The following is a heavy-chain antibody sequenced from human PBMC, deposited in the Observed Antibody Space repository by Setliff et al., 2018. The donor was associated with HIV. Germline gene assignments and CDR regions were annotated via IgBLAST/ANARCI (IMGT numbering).Heavy chain of an antibody. CDR3: SRNGWHMNSWHYYYYYMDV. Sequence: GGSLRLSCVASGFTFSNYAMFWVRQAPGKGLEWVAVISNDGNNKYYGGSVKGRFTISRDNSKNTLYLQMNGLRGEDTAVYYCSRNGWHMNSWHYYYYYMDVWGKGTTVTVSS. J-gene: IGHJ6*03. CDR1: GFTFSNYA. D-gene: IGHD6-13*01. V-gene: IGHV3-30*04. CDR2: ISNDGNNK.